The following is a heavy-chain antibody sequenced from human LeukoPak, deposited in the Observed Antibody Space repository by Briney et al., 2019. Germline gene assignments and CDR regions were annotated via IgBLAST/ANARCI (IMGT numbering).Heavy chain of an antibody. D-gene: IGHD6-6*01. CDR3: RYGSSSGDY. V-gene: IGHV3-74*01. Sequence: GGSLRLSCAASGLTFSTSWMNWVRQGPGRGPVWVSRVSPDGSATAYADSVKGRFTVSRDNAKNALYLQMNSLRADDTAVYYCRYGSSSGDYWGQGSLVTVSS. J-gene: IGHJ4*02. CDR2: VSPDGSAT. CDR1: GLTFSTSW.